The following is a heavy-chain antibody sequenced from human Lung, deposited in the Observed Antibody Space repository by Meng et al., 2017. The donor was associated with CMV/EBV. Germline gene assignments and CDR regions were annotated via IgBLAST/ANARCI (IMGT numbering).Heavy chain of an antibody. D-gene: IGHD3-10*01. Sequence: XVXVSXXISGDGFSSYSVTWVRLAPGQGLEWMGVIIPIIGVTNYAQKFQGRVAITADKSRNTADMELSSLRSDDTAFYYCARGPGGSGSYSIYWGQGTLVTVSS. V-gene: IGHV1-69*10. J-gene: IGHJ4*02. CDR1: GDGFSSYS. CDR3: ARGPGGSGSYSIY. CDR2: IIPIIGVT.